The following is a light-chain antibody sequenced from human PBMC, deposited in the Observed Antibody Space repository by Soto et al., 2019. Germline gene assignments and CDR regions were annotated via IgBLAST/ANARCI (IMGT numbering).Light chain of an antibody. Sequence: QSVLTQPPSASGTPGQRVTISCSGSNFNIGSNTVNWYQQLPGTAPKLLMHNNNQRPSGVPDRFSGSKSGTSASLAISGLQSEDEADYSCSVWDDSLKGGVFGGGTKVTVL. V-gene: IGLV1-44*01. CDR3: SVWDDSLKGGV. CDR2: NNN. J-gene: IGLJ3*02. CDR1: NFNIGSNT.